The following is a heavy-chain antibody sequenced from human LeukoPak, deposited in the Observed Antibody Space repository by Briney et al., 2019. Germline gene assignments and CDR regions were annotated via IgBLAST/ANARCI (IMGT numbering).Heavy chain of an antibody. J-gene: IGHJ4*02. CDR1: GFTFSSYR. Sequence: QPGGSLRLSCAASGFTFSSYRMSWVRQAPGKGLEWVANIKQDGSEKYYVDSVKGRFTNSRDNAKNSLYLQMNSLRAEDTAVYYCARELPITYYYDSSGYPDYWGQGTLVTVSS. V-gene: IGHV3-7*01. CDR2: IKQDGSEK. CDR3: ARELPITYYYDSSGYPDY. D-gene: IGHD3-22*01.